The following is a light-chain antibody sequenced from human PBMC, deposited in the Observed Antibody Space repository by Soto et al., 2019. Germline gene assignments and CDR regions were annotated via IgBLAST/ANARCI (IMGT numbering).Light chain of an antibody. Sequence: EIVLTQSPGTLSLSPGARSTLSCRASQSVSSSYLAWYQQKPGQAPRLLIYGASSRPTGIPDRFSGSGSGTDFTLTISRLEPEDFAVYYCQQYGSSPPYTFGQGTKLEIK. CDR1: QSVSSSY. J-gene: IGKJ2*01. CDR3: QQYGSSPPYT. CDR2: GAS. V-gene: IGKV3-20*01.